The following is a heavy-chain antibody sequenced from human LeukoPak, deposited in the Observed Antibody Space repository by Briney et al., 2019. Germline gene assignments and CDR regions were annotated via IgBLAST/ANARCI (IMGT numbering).Heavy chain of an antibody. V-gene: IGHV4-4*07. CDR2: IYTSGST. J-gene: IGHJ5*02. CDR3: ARDLGITMVRGVIRGGPNWFDP. D-gene: IGHD3-10*01. Sequence: SETLSLTCTVSGGSISSYYWSWIRQPAGKGLEWIGRIYTSGSTNYNPSLKSRVTMSVDTSKNQFSLKLSSVTAADTAVDYCARDLGITMVRGVIRGGPNWFDPWGQGTLVTVSS. CDR1: GGSISSYY.